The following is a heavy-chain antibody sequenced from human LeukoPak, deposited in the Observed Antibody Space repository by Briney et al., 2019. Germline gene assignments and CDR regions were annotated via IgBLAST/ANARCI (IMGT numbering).Heavy chain of an antibody. D-gene: IGHD6-19*01. J-gene: IGHJ4*02. CDR3: AKESSGGWYFDY. CDR2: IPATGSST. CDR1: GFTFSSNV. Sequence: GGSLRLSCAASGFTFSSNVMIWVRQAPGKGLEWVSSIPATGSSTYYADSVKGRFTISRDNSKNSLYLQMNSLRAEDTAVYYCAKESSGGWYFDYWGQGTLVTVSS. V-gene: IGHV3-23*01.